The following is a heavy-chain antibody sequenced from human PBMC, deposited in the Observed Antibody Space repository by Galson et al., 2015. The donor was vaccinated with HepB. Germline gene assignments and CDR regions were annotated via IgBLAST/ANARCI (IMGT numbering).Heavy chain of an antibody. D-gene: IGHD4-17*01. V-gene: IGHV2-5*02. CDR2: IFWDDDK. Sequence: PALVKPTQTLTLTCTFSGFSLSTSAVGVGWIRQSPGKALEWLALIFWDDDKRYSPSLKSRLTINKDTSKKQVVLTMTKMDPVDTGTYYCAHSIRSRLTAVRLFDPWGQGTLVAVSS. CDR1: GFSLSTSAVG. CDR3: AHSIRSRLTAVRLFDP. J-gene: IGHJ5*02.